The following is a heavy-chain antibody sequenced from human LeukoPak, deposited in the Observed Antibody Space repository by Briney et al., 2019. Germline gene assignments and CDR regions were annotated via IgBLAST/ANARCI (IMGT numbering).Heavy chain of an antibody. CDR1: GFTVSSNY. J-gene: IGHJ6*02. D-gene: IGHD4-17*01. Sequence: GGSLRLSCAASGFTVSSNYMSWVRQAPGKGLEWVSVIYSGGSTYYADSVKGRFTISRDNSKNTLYLQMNSLRAEDTAVYYCARGGAVTPYYYYGMDVWGQGTTVTVSS. CDR3: ARGGAVTPYYYYGMDV. V-gene: IGHV3-53*01. CDR2: IYSGGST.